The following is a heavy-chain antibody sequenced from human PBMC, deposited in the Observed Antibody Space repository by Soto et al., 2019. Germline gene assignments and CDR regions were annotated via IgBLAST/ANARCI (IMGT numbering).Heavy chain of an antibody. Sequence: SETLSLTCAVYGGSFSGSYWSWIRQPPGKGLEWIGEINHSGSTNYNPFLKSRVTISVDTSKNHFSLKLSSVTAADTAVYYCASEMATIKRKDAFDIWGQGTMVTVSS. D-gene: IGHD5-12*01. CDR3: ASEMATIKRKDAFDI. J-gene: IGHJ3*02. CDR2: INHSGST. V-gene: IGHV4-34*01. CDR1: GGSFSGSY.